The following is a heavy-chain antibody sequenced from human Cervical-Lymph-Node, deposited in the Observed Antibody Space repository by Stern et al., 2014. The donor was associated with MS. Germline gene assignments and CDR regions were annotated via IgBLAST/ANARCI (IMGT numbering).Heavy chain of an antibody. CDR1: GFNFDAYA. CDR3: VKTGSGWYFDN. Sequence: VQLVESGGGLVQPGRSLTLSCTASGFNFDAYAMHWVRQPPGKGLEWVSGIRWNSDTTLYADLFKGRFTIPRDNAKDSLYLQMNSLRAEDTAIYYCVKTGSGWYFDNGGQGTLVTVSS. CDR2: IRWNSDTT. D-gene: IGHD6-19*01. J-gene: IGHJ4*02. V-gene: IGHV3-9*01.